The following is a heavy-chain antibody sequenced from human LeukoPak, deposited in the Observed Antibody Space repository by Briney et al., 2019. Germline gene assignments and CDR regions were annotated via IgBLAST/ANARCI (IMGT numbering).Heavy chain of an antibody. Sequence: SETLSLTCTVSGGSISSSSYYWGWIRQPPGKGLEWIGSIYYSGSTHYNPSLKSRVTISVDTSKNQFSLKLSSVTAADTAVYYCARGLPLIPWFDYWGQGTLVTVSS. CDR3: ARGLPLIPWFDY. CDR1: GGSISSSSYY. J-gene: IGHJ4*02. V-gene: IGHV4-39*01. D-gene: IGHD5-12*01. CDR2: IYYSGST.